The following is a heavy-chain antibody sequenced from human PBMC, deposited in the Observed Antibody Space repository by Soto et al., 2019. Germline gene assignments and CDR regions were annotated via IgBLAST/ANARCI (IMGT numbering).Heavy chain of an antibody. CDR3: ATGLRTGNYGMDV. CDR1: GGTFSNDA. CDR2: IIRISGTT. D-gene: IGHD3-10*01. Sequence: QEQLVQAGAEVKKPGSSVRISCRASGGTFSNDAVSWFRQAPGQGLQWLGGIIRISGTTHYAQKFQGRVTTTADESTATAYMELRSVTSEDTAVYYWATGLRTGNYGMDVWGQGTAVTVSS. V-gene: IGHV1-69*01. J-gene: IGHJ6*02.